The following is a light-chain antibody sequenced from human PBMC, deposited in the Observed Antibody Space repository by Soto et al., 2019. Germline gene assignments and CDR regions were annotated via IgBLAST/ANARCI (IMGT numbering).Light chain of an antibody. V-gene: IGKV3-15*01. CDR3: QQHNNWPPRT. J-gene: IGKJ1*01. CDR1: QSLSGN. Sequence: EIVMTQSPATLAGSPGETVTLSCRASQSLSGNLAWYQQKPGQAPRLLIYGAYTRAAGVPDRFSGSGSGTEFTLTIRRLQSEDFAVYYCQQHNNWPPRTSGQGTKVAIK. CDR2: GAY.